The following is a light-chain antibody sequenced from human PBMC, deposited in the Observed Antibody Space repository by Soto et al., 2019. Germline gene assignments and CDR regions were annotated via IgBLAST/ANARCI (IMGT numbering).Light chain of an antibody. V-gene: IGLV1-44*01. Sequence: QSVLTQPPSASGTPGQRVSISCSGGSSNIETNSVNWYLQLPGTAPKLIIYSDNQRPSGVPVRFSASKSGSSASLAISGLQSEDEADYYCAAWEDSLSGWVFGGGTKLTVL. CDR2: SDN. J-gene: IGLJ3*02. CDR3: AAWEDSLSGWV. CDR1: SSNIETNS.